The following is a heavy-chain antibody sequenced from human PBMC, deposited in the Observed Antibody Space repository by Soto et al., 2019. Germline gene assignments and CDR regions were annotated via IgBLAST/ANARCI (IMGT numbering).Heavy chain of an antibody. J-gene: IGHJ5*02. CDR1: GGTFSSYA. Sequence: ASVKVSCKASGGTFSSYAISWVRQAPGQGLEWMGGIIPIFGTANYAQKFQGRVTITADESTSTAYMELSSLRSEDTAVYYCARDARAVASKNPLYNWFDPWGQGTLVTVSS. CDR3: ARDARAVASKNPLYNWFDP. V-gene: IGHV1-69*13. D-gene: IGHD6-19*01. CDR2: IIPIFGTA.